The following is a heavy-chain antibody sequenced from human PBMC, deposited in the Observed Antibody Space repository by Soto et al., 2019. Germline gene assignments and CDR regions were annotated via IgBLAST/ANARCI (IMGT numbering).Heavy chain of an antibody. V-gene: IGHV4-4*02. Sequence: SETLSLTCAVSGGSISSGTWWSWVRQPPGRGLEWIGEIYHSGSPNYNPSFKSRVTMSVDKSKNLFSLRLSSVTAADSALYYCARRVPAAPNWFDPWGQGTLVTVSS. CDR2: IYHSGSP. D-gene: IGHD2-2*01. J-gene: IGHJ5*02. CDR3: ARRVPAAPNWFDP. CDR1: GGSISSGTW.